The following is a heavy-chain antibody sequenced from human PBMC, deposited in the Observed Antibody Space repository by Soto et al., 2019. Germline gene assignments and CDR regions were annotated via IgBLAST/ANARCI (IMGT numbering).Heavy chain of an antibody. V-gene: IGHV3-30*18. D-gene: IGHD1-26*01. Sequence: GGSLRLSCAASGFTFSSYGMHWVRQAPGKGLEWVAVISYDGSNKYYADSVKGRFTISGDNSKNTLYLQMNSLRAEDTAVYYCAKDFHASGSYYYYYYYGMDVWGQGTTVTVSS. CDR3: AKDFHASGSYYYYYYYGMDV. J-gene: IGHJ6*02. CDR1: GFTFSSYG. CDR2: ISYDGSNK.